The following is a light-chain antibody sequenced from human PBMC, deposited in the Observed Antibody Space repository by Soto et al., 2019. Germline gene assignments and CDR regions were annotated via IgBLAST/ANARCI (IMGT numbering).Light chain of an antibody. J-gene: IGKJ3*01. CDR3: QQRET. CDR1: QAIHSY. Sequence: DIQMTQSPSSLSASVGDRVTITCRASQAIHSYLNWYQQKPGKAPNLLIFATSTLQSGVPSRFSGSGSGTDFTLTISSLQPEDFATYYCQQRETFGPGTKVVIK. V-gene: IGKV1-39*01. CDR2: ATS.